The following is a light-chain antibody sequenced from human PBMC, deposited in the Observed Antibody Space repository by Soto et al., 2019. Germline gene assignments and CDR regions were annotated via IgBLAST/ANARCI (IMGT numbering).Light chain of an antibody. J-gene: IGKJ3*01. CDR1: QSISSN. CDR2: AAS. CDR3: QQSYSTPRT. V-gene: IGKV1-39*01. Sequence: DIQMTQSPTSLSASVGDRVTITCRASQSISSNLNWYQQKPGKAPKLLIYAASSLQSGVPSRFSGSGSGTDFTLTISSPQPEDFATYSCQQSYSTPRTFGPGTKVDIK.